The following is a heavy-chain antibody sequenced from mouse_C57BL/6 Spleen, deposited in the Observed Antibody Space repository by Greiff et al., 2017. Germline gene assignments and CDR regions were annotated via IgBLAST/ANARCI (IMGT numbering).Heavy chain of an antibody. CDR3: ARIEFGSNLFAY. J-gene: IGHJ2*01. V-gene: IGHV1-53*01. CDR2: INPSNGGT. D-gene: IGHD1-1*01. Sequence: VQLQQPGTELVKPGASVKLSCKASGYTFPSYWMHWVQQRPGQGLEWIGNINPSNGGTTYNEKFKSKATLTVDKSSSTAYMQLSSLTSEDSAVYYCARIEFGSNLFAYWGQGTTRTVSS. CDR1: GYTFPSYW.